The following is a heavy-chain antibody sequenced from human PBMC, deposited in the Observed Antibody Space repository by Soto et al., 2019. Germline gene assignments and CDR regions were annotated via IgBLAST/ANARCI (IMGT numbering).Heavy chain of an antibody. CDR1: GYTFSNSG. CDR3: ARDEDNNGRNLLNP. Sequence: QVQLVQSGPEVTKPGASVKVSCKASGYTFSNSGFSWMRQAPGQGLEWMGWISTYNGNTNYAQKFHGSLSMTSATSTTTAFMELRTLRSDDTAVYYFARDEDNNGRNLLNPWGQGTLVTVTS. V-gene: IGHV1-18*01. J-gene: IGHJ5*02. CDR2: ISTYNGNT. D-gene: IGHD2-8*01.